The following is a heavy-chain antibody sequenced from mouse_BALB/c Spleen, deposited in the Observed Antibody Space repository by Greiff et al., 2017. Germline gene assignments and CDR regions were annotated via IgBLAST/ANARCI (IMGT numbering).Heavy chain of an antibody. Sequence: EVNLVESGPGLVKPSQSLSLTCTVTGYSITSDYAWNWIRQFPGNKLEWMGYISYSGSTSYNPSLKSRISITRDTSKNQFFLQLNSVTTEDTATYYCARPATSLYWYFDVWGAGTTVTVSS. CDR3: ARPATSLYWYFDV. CDR1: GYSITSDYA. CDR2: ISYSGST. D-gene: IGHD1-2*01. J-gene: IGHJ1*01. V-gene: IGHV3-2*02.